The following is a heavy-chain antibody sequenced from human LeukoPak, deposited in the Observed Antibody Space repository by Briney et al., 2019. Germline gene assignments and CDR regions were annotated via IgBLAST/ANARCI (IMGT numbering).Heavy chain of an antibody. D-gene: IGHD6-19*01. V-gene: IGHV3-9*01. J-gene: IGHJ4*02. Sequence: GGSLRLSCAASGFTFDDYAMHWVRQAPGKGLEWVSGISWNSGSIGYADSVKGRFTISRDNAKNSLYLQMNSLRAEDTALYYCALGKASSIGWSLWGQGTLVSVSS. CDR2: ISWNSGSI. CDR3: ALGKASSIGWSL. CDR1: GFTFDDYA.